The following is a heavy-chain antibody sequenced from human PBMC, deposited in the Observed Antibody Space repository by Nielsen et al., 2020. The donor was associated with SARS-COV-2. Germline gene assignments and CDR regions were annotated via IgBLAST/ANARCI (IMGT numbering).Heavy chain of an antibody. CDR1: GVTFSSYA. J-gene: IGHJ5*02. CDR3: ARDPPGAVAAFGAWFDP. V-gene: IGHV1-69*01. Sequence: SVTVSCTASGVTFSSYAISWVRQAPGQGLEWMGGIIPIFGTANYAQKFQGRVTITADESTSTDYIELSSLRSEDTAVYYCARDPPGAVAAFGAWFDPWGQGTLVTVSS. D-gene: IGHD6-19*01. CDR2: IIPIFGTA.